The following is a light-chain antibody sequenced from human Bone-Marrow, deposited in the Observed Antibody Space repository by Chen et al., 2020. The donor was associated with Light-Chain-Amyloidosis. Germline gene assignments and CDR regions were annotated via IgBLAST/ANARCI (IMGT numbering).Light chain of an antibody. Sequence: EIVMTQSPATLSVSPGESATLSCRASQSVGDNLAWYQQRPGQAPRLLIYPASTRATGLPARFSGSGSGADFTLTISSLQPEDFAVYYCQQHYAWPLTFGGGTKVEI. CDR1: QSVGDN. CDR2: PAS. CDR3: QQHYAWPLT. V-gene: IGKV3-15*01. J-gene: IGKJ4*01.